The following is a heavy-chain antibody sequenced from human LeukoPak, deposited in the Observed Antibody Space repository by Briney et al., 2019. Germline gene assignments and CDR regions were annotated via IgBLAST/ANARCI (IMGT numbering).Heavy chain of an antibody. V-gene: IGHV4-34*01. J-gene: IGHJ5*02. CDR1: GGSFSGYY. D-gene: IGHD3-10*01. CDR2: INHSGST. CDR3: ARGWAILWWNNGWFDP. Sequence: SETLSLTCAVYGGSFSGYYWSWIRQPPGKGLEWIGEINHSGSTNYNPSLKSRVTISVDTSKNQFSLKLSSVTAADTAVYYCARGWAILWWNNGWFDPWGQGTLVTVSS.